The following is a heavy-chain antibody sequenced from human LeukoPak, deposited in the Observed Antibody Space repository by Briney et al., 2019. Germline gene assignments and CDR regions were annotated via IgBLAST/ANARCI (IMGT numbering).Heavy chain of an antibody. D-gene: IGHD3-22*01. V-gene: IGHV1-24*01. CDR2: FDPEDGET. Sequence: ASVKVSCKVSGYTLTELSIHWVRQAPGKGLEWMGGFDPEDGETIYAQKFQGRVTMTEDTSTDTAYMELSSLRSEDTAVYYCATASMRTYYYDSSGYYSPLGYWGQGTLVTVSS. CDR3: ATASMRTYYYDSSGYYSPLGY. J-gene: IGHJ4*02. CDR1: GYTLTELS.